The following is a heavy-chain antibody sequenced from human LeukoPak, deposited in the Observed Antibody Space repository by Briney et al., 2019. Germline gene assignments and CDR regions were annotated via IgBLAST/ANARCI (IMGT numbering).Heavy chain of an antibody. J-gene: IGHJ4*02. V-gene: IGHV3-23*01. CDR3: ARGGGSFPFDY. Sequence: GGSLRLSCAASGFTFSFAAMTWVRQGPGKGLEWVSLISASGGSTYFADSVKGRFTISRDSSKNTLYLQMNSLRAEDTAVYYCARGGGSFPFDYWGQGTLVTVSS. CDR1: GFTFSFAA. CDR2: ISASGGST. D-gene: IGHD1-26*01.